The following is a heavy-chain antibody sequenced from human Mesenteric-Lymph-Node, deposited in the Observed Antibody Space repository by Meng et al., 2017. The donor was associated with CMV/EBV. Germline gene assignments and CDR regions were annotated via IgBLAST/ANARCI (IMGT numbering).Heavy chain of an antibody. CDR1: GYTFTGYY. V-gene: IGHV1-2*02. J-gene: IGHJ5*02. D-gene: IGHD1-26*01. CDR2: INPNSGGT. CDR3: AGEWELLSRYWFDP. Sequence: ASGYTFTGYYMHWVRQAPGQGLEWMGWINPNSGGTNYAQKFQGRVTMTRDTSISTAYMELSRLRSDDTAVYYCAGEWELLSRYWFDPWGQGTLVTVSS.